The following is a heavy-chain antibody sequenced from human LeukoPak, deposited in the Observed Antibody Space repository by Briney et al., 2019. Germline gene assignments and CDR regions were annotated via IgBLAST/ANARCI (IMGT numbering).Heavy chain of an antibody. CDR3: ARDLGVSTPPWAY. D-gene: IGHD4-11*01. CDR2: ISSSAGTK. CDR1: GFTFSSYE. J-gene: IGHJ4*02. Sequence: PGGSPRLSCAASGFTFSSYEMNWVRQAPGRGLEWVSYISSSAGTKRYADSVKGRFTISRDNAKNSLYLQMNSLRADDTAVYYCARDLGVSTPPWAYWGQGTLVTVSS. V-gene: IGHV3-48*03.